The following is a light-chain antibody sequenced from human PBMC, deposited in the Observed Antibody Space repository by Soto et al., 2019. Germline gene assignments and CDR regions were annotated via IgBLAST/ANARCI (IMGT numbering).Light chain of an antibody. CDR1: QSISDY. Sequence: DIQMTQSPPSLSASVGDRVTISCRASQSISDYLNWYQQKPGNAPKLLIYSASSLQSGVPSRFSGSGSGTDFTLTISSLQPEDFATYYCQQSFSTPRYTFGPGTKVDI. J-gene: IGKJ3*01. CDR3: QQSFSTPRYT. CDR2: SAS. V-gene: IGKV1-39*01.